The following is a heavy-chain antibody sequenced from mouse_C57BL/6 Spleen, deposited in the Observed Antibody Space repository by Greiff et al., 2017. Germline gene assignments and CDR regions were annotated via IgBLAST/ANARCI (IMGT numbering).Heavy chain of an antibody. J-gene: IGHJ3*01. V-gene: IGHV1-69*01. D-gene: IGHD2-2*01. Sequence: VQLQQPGAELVMPGASVKLSCKASGYTFTSYWMHWVKQRPGQGLEWIGEIDPSDSYTNYNQQFKGKSTLTVDKSSSPAYMQLSSLTSEDSAVDLCARKYGYSFAYWGQGTLVTVSA. CDR2: IDPSDSYT. CDR1: GYTFTSYW. CDR3: ARKYGYSFAY.